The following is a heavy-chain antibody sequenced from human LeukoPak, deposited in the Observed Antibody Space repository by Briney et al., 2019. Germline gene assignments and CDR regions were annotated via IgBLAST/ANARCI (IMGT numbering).Heavy chain of an antibody. V-gene: IGHV3-53*01. Sequence: GGSLRLSCAASGFTVSSNYVSWVRQAPGKGLEWVSVIYSGGSTYYADSVKGRFTISRDNSKNTLYLQMNSLRAEDTAVCYCARDSSGWFRDYYYGMDVWGQGTTVTVSS. CDR3: ARDSSGWFRDYYYGMDV. CDR1: GFTVSSNY. J-gene: IGHJ6*02. CDR2: IYSGGST. D-gene: IGHD6-19*01.